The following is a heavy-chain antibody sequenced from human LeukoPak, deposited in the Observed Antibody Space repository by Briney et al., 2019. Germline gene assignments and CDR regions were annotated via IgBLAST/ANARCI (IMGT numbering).Heavy chain of an antibody. CDR1: GGPFNDYY. J-gene: IGHJ3*02. CDR2: INHSGST. CDR3: AREMVPTVGAYDAFDI. Sequence: SETLSLTCAVYGGPFNDYYWNWLRQPPGKGLEWMGEINHSGSTNYHPSYKNRVTISLDTSQNHFSLKLSSVTAADTAVYYCAREMVPTVGAYDAFDIWGQGTMVTVSS. V-gene: IGHV4-34*01. D-gene: IGHD4-23*01.